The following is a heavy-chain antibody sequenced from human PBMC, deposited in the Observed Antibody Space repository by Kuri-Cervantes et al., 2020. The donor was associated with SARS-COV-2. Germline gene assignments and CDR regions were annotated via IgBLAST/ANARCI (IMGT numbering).Heavy chain of an antibody. V-gene: IGHV4-38-2*01. CDR3: ARSPITMVRGLGWFDP. D-gene: IGHD3-10*01. Sequence: GSLRLSCAVSGYSISSGYYWGWIRQPPGKGLEWIGSIYHSGSTNYNPSLKSRVTISVDTSKNQFSLKLSSVTAADTAVYYCARSPITMVRGLGWFDPWGQGTLVTVSS. CDR2: IYHSGST. J-gene: IGHJ5*02. CDR1: GYSISSGYY.